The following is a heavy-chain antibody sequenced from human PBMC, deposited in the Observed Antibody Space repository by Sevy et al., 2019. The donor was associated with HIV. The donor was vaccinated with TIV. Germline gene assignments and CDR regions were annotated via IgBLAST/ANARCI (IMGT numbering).Heavy chain of an antibody. CDR1: GFTFNNAW. Sequence: GGSLRLSCAVSGFTFNNAWMNWVRQAPGKGLEWVGLIKSKTDGGTTDYAAPVKCRLTMSTEDSKNTLYLQMNSRKTEDTAVYYCSTLQMDYEDPYYYYFGMDVWGQGTTVTVSS. CDR3: STLQMDYEDPYYYYFGMDV. CDR2: IKSKTDGGTT. V-gene: IGHV3-15*01. D-gene: IGHD4-17*01. J-gene: IGHJ6*02.